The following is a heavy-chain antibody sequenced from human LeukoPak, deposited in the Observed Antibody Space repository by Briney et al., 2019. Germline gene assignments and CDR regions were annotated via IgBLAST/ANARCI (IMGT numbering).Heavy chain of an antibody. D-gene: IGHD3-3*01. Sequence: SETLSLTCTVSGGSISSSSYYWGWIRQPPGKGLEWIGSIYYSGSTYYNPSLKSRVTISVDTSKNQFSLKLSSVTAADTAVYYCALGGYDFWSGYGDWGQGTLVTVSS. CDR2: IYYSGST. V-gene: IGHV4-39*07. J-gene: IGHJ4*02. CDR3: ALGGYDFWSGYGD. CDR1: GGSISSSSYY.